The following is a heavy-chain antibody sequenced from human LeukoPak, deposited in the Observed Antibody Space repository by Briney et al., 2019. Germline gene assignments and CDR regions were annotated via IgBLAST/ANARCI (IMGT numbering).Heavy chain of an antibody. J-gene: IGHJ4*02. Sequence: GGSLRLSCAASGFTFSGYSMNWVRQAPGKGLEWVSSISTTSSYIYYADSVKGRFTISRDNAKNSLYLQMNSLRADDTAVYFCARDIYDDSGYFRRGLDYWGQGILVTVSS. CDR1: GFTFSGYS. CDR3: ARDIYDDSGYFRRGLDY. V-gene: IGHV3-21*01. CDR2: ISTTSSYI. D-gene: IGHD3-22*01.